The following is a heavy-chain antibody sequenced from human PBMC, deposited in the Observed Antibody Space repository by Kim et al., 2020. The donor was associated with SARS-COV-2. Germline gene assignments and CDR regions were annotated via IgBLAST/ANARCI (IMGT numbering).Heavy chain of an antibody. V-gene: IGHV4-30-2*01. CDR3: ARGPHRAITGTTSWFDP. J-gene: IGHJ5*02. CDR2: IYHSGST. CDR1: GGSISSGGYS. Sequence: SETLSLTCAVSGGSISSGGYSWSWIRQPPGKGLEWIGYIYHSGSTYYNPSLKSRVTISVDRSKNQFSLKLSSVTAADTAVYYCARGPHRAITGTTSWFDPWGQGTLVTVSS. D-gene: IGHD1-7*01.